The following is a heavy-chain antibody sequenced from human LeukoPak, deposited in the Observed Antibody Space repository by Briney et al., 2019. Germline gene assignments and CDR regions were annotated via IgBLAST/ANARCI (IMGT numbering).Heavy chain of an antibody. V-gene: IGHV3-48*01. Sequence: QPGGSLRLSCAVSGFTFSSYSKNWVRQAPGEGLVWISYISSSSSAIYYTDSVKGRFTISRDNAKNSLYLQMNSLSAEHTAVYYCARDYDFWSGYSFGYWGKRTLVTVSS. CDR1: GFTFSSYS. D-gene: IGHD3-3*01. J-gene: IGHJ4*02. CDR3: ARDYDFWSGYSFGY. CDR2: ISSSSSAI.